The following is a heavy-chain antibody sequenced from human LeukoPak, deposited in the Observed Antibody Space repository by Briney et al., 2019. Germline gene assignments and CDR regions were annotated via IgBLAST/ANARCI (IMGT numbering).Heavy chain of an antibody. Sequence: GGSLRLSCAASGFAFSSYGMHWVRQAPGKGLDWVAFTSYDGTKNYYADSVKGRFTISRDNSKNTLFLQMNSLRPEDTAVYYCARLGEDSYGYQTDFDYWGQGTLVTVSS. CDR2: TSYDGTKN. CDR1: GFAFSSYG. J-gene: IGHJ4*02. V-gene: IGHV3-30*03. CDR3: ARLGEDSYGYQTDFDY. D-gene: IGHD5-18*01.